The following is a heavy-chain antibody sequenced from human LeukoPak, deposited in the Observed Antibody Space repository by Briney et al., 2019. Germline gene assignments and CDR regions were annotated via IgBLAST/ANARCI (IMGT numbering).Heavy chain of an antibody. CDR2: INHSGST. CDR3: ARVLSGWYASPLFDY. Sequence: SETLSLTCAVYGGSFSGYYCSWIRQPPGKGLEWIGEINHSGSTNYNPSLKSRVTISVDTSKNQFSLKLSSVTTADTAVYYCARVLSGWYASPLFDYWGQGTLVTVSS. V-gene: IGHV4-34*01. D-gene: IGHD6-19*01. CDR1: GGSFSGYY. J-gene: IGHJ4*02.